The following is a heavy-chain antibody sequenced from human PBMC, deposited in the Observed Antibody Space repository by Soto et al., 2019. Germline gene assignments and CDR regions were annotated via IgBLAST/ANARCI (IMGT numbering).Heavy chain of an antibody. CDR2: IIPMFGTA. CDR3: ASGIQLWLRRINNGYSG. Sequence: QVQLVQSGAELKNLESSVKVSCKAPGGTLSTNAFVGVGQAPGKGLEWMGGIIPMFGTANYAQRFQDRVTITADESTNTVYMELSSLRSEDTAVYFCASGIQLWLRRINNGYSGWGQGTLVTVSS. CDR1: GGTLSTNA. J-gene: IGHJ4*02. D-gene: IGHD5-18*01. V-gene: IGHV1-69*12.